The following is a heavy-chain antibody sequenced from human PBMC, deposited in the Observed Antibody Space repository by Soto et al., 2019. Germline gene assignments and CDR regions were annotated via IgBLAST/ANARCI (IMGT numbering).Heavy chain of an antibody. V-gene: IGHV3-48*01. CDR2: ISSSSSTI. CDR3: ARAGPGYYYYYMDV. J-gene: IGHJ6*03. Sequence: ESGGGLVQPGGSLRLSCAASGFTFSSYSMNWVRQAPGKGLEWVSYISSSSSTIYYADSVKGRFTISRDNAKNSLYLQMNSLRAEDTAVYYCARAGPGYYYYYMDVWGKGTTVTVSS. CDR1: GFTFSSYS. D-gene: IGHD7-27*01.